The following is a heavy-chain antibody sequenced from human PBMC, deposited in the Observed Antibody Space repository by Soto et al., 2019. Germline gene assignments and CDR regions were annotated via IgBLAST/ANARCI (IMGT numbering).Heavy chain of an antibody. Sequence: QVQLVQSGAEVKKPGASVKVSCKASGYTSTSYYMHWVRQAPGQGLEWMGIINPSGGSTSYAQKFQGRVTMTRDTSTSTVYMELSSLRSEDTAVYYCARVSVVGDAFDIWGQGTMVTVSS. J-gene: IGHJ3*02. CDR2: INPSGGST. D-gene: IGHD2-15*01. CDR3: ARVSVVGDAFDI. V-gene: IGHV1-46*01. CDR1: GYTSTSYY.